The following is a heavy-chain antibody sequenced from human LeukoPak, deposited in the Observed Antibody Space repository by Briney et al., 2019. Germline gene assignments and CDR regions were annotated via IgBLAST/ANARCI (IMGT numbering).Heavy chain of an antibody. CDR2: IYHSGST. V-gene: IGHV4-4*02. D-gene: IGHD5-18*01. J-gene: IGHJ6*03. Sequence: SETPSLTCAVSGGSISSSNWWSWVRQPPGKGLEWIGEIYHSGSTNYNPSLKSRVTISVDKSKNQFSLKLSSVTAADTAVYFCARLSGETAMVINNHYYYYMDVWGKGTTVTVSS. CDR3: ARLSGETAMVINNHYYYYMDV. CDR1: GGSISSSNW.